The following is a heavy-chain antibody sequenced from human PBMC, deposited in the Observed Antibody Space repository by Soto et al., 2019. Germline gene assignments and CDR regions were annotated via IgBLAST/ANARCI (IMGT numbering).Heavy chain of an antibody. CDR3: ARDLSYDETTGFDY. J-gene: IGHJ4*02. CDR2: IITILGIA. V-gene: IGHV1-69*04. Sequence: ASVKVSCKASGGTFSSYTISWVRQAPGQGLEWMGKIITILGIANYAQKFQGRVTITADKSTSTAYMELSSLRSEDTAVYYCARDLSYDETTGFDYWGQGTLVTVSS. D-gene: IGHD5-12*01. CDR1: GGTFSSYT.